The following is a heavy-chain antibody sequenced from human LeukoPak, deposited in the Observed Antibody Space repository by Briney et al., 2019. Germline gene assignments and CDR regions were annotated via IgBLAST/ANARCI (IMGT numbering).Heavy chain of an antibody. CDR1: GGSISSSSYY. D-gene: IGHD3-22*01. CDR3: ASGYDSSAYQPFIDY. V-gene: IGHV4-39*01. Sequence: SETLSLTCTVYGGSISSSSYYWGWIRQPPGRGLEWIVSIYYRGSTYYNRSLKSRVTISVETSKNQFSLKLRSVTAADTAVYYCASGYDSSAYQPFIDYWGQGTLVTVSS. CDR2: IYYRGST. J-gene: IGHJ4*02.